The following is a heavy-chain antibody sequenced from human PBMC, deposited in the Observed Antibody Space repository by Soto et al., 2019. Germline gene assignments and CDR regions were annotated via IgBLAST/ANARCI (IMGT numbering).Heavy chain of an antibody. Sequence: SETLSLTCTVSGGSVSSGIYYWSWIRHPPGKGLEWIGYIYYSGSTNYNPSLKSRVTISVDTSKNQFSLKLSSVTAADTAVYYCARVRVTIAAAGTGLNFDYWGQGTLVTVSS. CDR2: IYYSGST. J-gene: IGHJ4*02. CDR3: ARVRVTIAAAGTGLNFDY. V-gene: IGHV4-61*01. D-gene: IGHD6-13*01. CDR1: GGSVSSGIYY.